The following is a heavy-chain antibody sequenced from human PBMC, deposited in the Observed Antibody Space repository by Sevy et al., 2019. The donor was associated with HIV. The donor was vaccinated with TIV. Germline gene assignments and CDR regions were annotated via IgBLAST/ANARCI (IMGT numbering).Heavy chain of an antibody. Sequence: SETLSLTCTVSGGSISSSLYYWGWIRQPPGKGLEWIGRIHYGGSTYYNPSLKSRVTITVATSKNPFSLKLSSVTGADTAVYYCARLVRVVYAITYWFDPWGQGTLVTVSS. J-gene: IGHJ5*02. D-gene: IGHD2-8*02. CDR1: GGSISSSLYY. CDR2: IHYGGST. V-gene: IGHV4-39*01. CDR3: ARLVRVVYAITYWFDP.